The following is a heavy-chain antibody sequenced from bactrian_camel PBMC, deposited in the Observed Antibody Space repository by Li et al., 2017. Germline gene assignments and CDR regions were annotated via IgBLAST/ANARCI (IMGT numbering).Heavy chain of an antibody. D-gene: IGHD1*01. V-gene: IGHV3S53*01. J-gene: IGHJ4*01. CDR2: VEGDGRT. Sequence: HVQLVESGGGTVQAGGSLTLSCAASGHTGGNLCMGWFRGNPHEGVATVEGDGRTTYRDSVKGRFTIAKVDAKNTVYLQMNSLKPEDTATYYCAADPSSCDGWELRLIFGERGQGTQVTVS. CDR1: GHTGGNLC. CDR3: AADPSSCDGWELRLIFGE.